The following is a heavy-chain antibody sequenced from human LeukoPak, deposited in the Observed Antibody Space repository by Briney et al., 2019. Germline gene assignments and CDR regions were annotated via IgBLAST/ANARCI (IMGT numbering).Heavy chain of an antibody. CDR1: GFTFEDHA. Sequence: PGGSLRLSCAASGFTFEDHAMHWVRQAPGKGLEWGSGISWNSGSIGYAGSVKGRFTISRDNAKNSLYLQMNSLRAEDTALYYCAKDWYSIQGYYYMDVWGKGTTVTVSS. CDR2: ISWNSGSI. CDR3: AKDWYSIQGYYYMDV. J-gene: IGHJ6*03. V-gene: IGHV3-9*01. D-gene: IGHD1-1*01.